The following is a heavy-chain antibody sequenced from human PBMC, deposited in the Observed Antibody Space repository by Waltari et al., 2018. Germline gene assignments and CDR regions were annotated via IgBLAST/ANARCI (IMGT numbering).Heavy chain of an antibody. CDR1: GFNFQTFE. Sequence: EVQLVESGGDVVQPGGSLRLSCVVSGFNFQTFEMNWVRQAPGRGLEWISYISNSGSKTEYADSVRGRFTVSRDNAKSSLYLEMNSLRAEDTAIYYCAQYYVGFWGPGSVVTVSS. J-gene: IGHJ4*02. CDR3: AQYYVGF. CDR2: ISNSGSKT. V-gene: IGHV3-48*03. D-gene: IGHD1-26*01.